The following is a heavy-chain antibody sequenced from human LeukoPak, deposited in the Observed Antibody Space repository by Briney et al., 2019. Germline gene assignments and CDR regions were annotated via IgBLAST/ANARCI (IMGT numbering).Heavy chain of an antibody. Sequence: ASVKVSCKASGYTFTSYGISWVRQAPGQGLEWMGWISAYNGNTNYAQKLQGRVTMTTDTSTGTAYMELRSLRSDDTAVYYCARTEKYYYGSGSSDYWGQGTLVTVSS. CDR3: ARTEKYYYGSGSSDY. J-gene: IGHJ4*02. V-gene: IGHV1-18*01. CDR2: ISAYNGNT. D-gene: IGHD3-10*01. CDR1: GYTFTSYG.